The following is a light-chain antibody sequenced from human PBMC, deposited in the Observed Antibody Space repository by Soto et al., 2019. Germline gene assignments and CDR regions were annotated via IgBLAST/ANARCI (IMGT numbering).Light chain of an antibody. CDR2: GAS. CDR3: QQYCSPPYT. V-gene: IGKV3-20*01. J-gene: IGKJ3*01. CDR1: QSVSSSY. Sequence: EIVLTQSPGTLSLSPGERATLSCRASQSVSSSYLAWYQQKPGQAPRLLIYGASSRATGIPDRFSGSGSAGVFTLTISRLEPEDFAVYYCQQYCSPPYTFGPGTKVDIK.